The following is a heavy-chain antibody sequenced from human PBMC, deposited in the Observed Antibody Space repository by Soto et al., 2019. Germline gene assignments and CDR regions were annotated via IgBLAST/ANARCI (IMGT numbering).Heavy chain of an antibody. J-gene: IGHJ4*02. Sequence: AASGFTFSSYSMNWVRQAPGKGLEWVSNISSSSSTIYYADSVKGRFTISRDNAKNSLYLHINSLRAEDTAVYYCARDYSGYGPVDDWGQGTLVTVSS. CDR1: GFTFSSYS. D-gene: IGHD6-25*01. CDR3: ARDYSGYGPVDD. V-gene: IGHV3-48*01. CDR2: ISSSSSTI.